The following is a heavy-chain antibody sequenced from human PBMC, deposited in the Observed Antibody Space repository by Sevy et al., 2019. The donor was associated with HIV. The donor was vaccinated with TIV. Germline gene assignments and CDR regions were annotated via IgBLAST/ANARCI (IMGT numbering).Heavy chain of an antibody. Sequence: ASVKVSCKVSGYTLNELSMHWVRQAPGKGLEWMGRFDPEDGETIYAQKFQGRVTMTEDTSTDTAYMELSSLRSEDTAVYYCATVREYYYASSGYFDYWGQGTLVTVSS. D-gene: IGHD3-22*01. CDR1: GYTLNELS. J-gene: IGHJ4*02. CDR3: ATVREYYYASSGYFDY. V-gene: IGHV1-24*01. CDR2: FDPEDGET.